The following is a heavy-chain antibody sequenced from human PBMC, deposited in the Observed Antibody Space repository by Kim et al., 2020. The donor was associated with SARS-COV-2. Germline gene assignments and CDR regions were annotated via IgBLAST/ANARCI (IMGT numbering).Heavy chain of an antibody. D-gene: IGHD3-22*01. CDR3: ARARITMIVAIDAFDI. CDR1: GGSISSGGYY. Sequence: TLSLTCTVSGGSISSGGYYWSWIRQHPGKGLEWIGYIYYSGSTYYNPSLKSRVTISVDTSKNQFSLKLSSVTAADTAVYYCARARITMIVAIDAFDIWGQGTMVTGSS. CDR2: IYYSGST. V-gene: IGHV4-31*03. J-gene: IGHJ3*02.